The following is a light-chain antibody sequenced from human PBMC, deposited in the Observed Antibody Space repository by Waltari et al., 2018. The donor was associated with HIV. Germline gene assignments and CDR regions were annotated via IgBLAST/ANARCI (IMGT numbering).Light chain of an antibody. CDR3: QQYDNLPLT. V-gene: IGKV1-33*01. J-gene: IGKJ4*01. CDR2: DAS. Sequence: DIQMTQSPSSLSASVGDRVIITCQASQDIDHYLNWYQQKPGKAPKVLIYDASKLGTGVPSRFSGSRSGTHFTLAISSLQPEDIATYYCQQYDNLPLTFGGGTKVEIK. CDR1: QDIDHY.